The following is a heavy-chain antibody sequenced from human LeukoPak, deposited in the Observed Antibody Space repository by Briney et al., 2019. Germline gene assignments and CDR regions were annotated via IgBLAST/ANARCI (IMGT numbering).Heavy chain of an antibody. Sequence: GGSLRLSCAASGFTFSSYAMSWVRQAPGKGLEWVSAISGSGGSTYYADSVKGRFTISRDNSKNTLYLQMNSLRAEDTAVYYCAKVPDNYYDSSGYYPRNYFDYWGQGTLVTVSS. D-gene: IGHD3-22*01. CDR2: ISGSGGST. J-gene: IGHJ4*02. V-gene: IGHV3-23*01. CDR1: GFTFSSYA. CDR3: AKVPDNYYDSSGYYPRNYFDY.